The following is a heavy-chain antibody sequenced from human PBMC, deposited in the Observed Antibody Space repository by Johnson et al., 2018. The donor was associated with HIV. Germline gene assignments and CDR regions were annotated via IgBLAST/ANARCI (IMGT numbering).Heavy chain of an antibody. J-gene: IGHJ3*02. CDR2: ISYDGGNK. D-gene: IGHD6-13*01. CDR1: GFTFSNYG. CDR3: ARERIAAAGLDAFDI. Sequence: QVQLVESGGGVVQPGRSLRLSCAASGFTFSNYGMHWVHQAPGKGLEWVAVISYDGGNKYYADSVKGRFTISRDNSKNTLYLQMHSLRAEDTAVYYCARERIAAAGLDAFDIWGQGTMVTVSS. V-gene: IGHV3-30*03.